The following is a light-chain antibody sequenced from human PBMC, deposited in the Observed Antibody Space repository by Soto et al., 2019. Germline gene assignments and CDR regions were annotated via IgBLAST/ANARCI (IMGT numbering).Light chain of an antibody. CDR1: QGISSW. J-gene: IGKJ1*01. CDR2: DAS. Sequence: DIQMTQSPSTLSASVGDRVTITCRASQGISSWLAWYQQKPGKAPKLLIYDASSLESGVPSRFSCSGSGTEFTLTISSLQPDDFATYYCQQYNSYSSWTFGQGTKVEIK. CDR3: QQYNSYSSWT. V-gene: IGKV1-5*01.